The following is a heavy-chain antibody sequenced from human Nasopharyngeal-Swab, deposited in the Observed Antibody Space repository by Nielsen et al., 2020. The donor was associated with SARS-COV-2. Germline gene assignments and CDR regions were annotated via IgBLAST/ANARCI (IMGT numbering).Heavy chain of an antibody. J-gene: IGHJ4*02. CDR1: GFTFSSYS. V-gene: IGHV3-48*01. D-gene: IGHD3-9*01. CDR2: ISSSSSTI. CDR3: ARKDYDILTGHPFFDY. Sequence: GESLKISCAASGFTFSSYSMSWVRQAPGKGLEWVSYISSSSSTIYYADSVKGQFTISRDNAKNSLYLQMNSLRAEDTAVYYCARKDYDILTGHPFFDYWGQGTLVTVSS.